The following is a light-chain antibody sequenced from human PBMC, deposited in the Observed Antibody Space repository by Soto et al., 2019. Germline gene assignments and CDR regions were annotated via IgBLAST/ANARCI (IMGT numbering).Light chain of an antibody. V-gene: IGKV1-39*01. J-gene: IGKJ1*01. Sequence: DIQMTQSPSSLSASVGDRVTITCRASQSIRIYLNWYQQKPGKAPNLLIYAASSLQSGVPSRFSGSRSGTDFTLAISSLQPEDFATYYCQQSYSTPWAFGQGTKVEV. CDR1: QSIRIY. CDR2: AAS. CDR3: QQSYSTPWA.